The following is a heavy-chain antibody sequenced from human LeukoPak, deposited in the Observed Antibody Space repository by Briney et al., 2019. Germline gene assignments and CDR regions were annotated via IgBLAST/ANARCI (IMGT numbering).Heavy chain of an antibody. CDR3: ARQPGAGWFDP. CDR1: GYSFTSSW. J-gene: IGHJ5*02. Sequence: GESLKVPCQASGYSFTSSWIGWARQMPGKGLEWMAIINPGDSDTRYSPSFQGQVTISADKSISTVYLQWGSLKASDTAMYYCARQPGAGWFDPWGQGTLVTVSS. V-gene: IGHV5-51*01. CDR2: INPGDSDT. D-gene: IGHD3-10*01.